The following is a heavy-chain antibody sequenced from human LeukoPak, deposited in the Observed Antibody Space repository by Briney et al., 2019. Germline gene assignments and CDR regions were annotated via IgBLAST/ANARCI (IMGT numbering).Heavy chain of an antibody. CDR3: ARWANFGFGTYIGDS. V-gene: IGHV1-18*01. J-gene: IGHJ4*02. D-gene: IGHD3-16*01. Sequence: ASAKVSCKASVYTLSNYGFSWVRHAPGQGLEWVAWISPDSRKTKYAKRLQGRVTVTTDTDTSTAAMELTNLRSDDTAVYYCARWANFGFGTYIGDSWGQGTLVTVP. CDR2: ISPDSRKT. CDR1: VYTLSNYG.